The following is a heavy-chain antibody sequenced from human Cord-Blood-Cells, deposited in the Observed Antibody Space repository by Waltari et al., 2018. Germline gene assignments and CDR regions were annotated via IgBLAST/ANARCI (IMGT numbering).Heavy chain of an antibody. D-gene: IGHD3-16*01. J-gene: IGHJ3*02. Sequence: QVQLVESGGGVVQPGRSLRLSCAASGFTFSSYGMHWVRQAPGKGLEWVAVISYDGSNKYYADSVKGRFTISRDNSKNTLYLQMNSLRAEDTAVYYCAKDGGSGAFDIWGQGTMVTVSS. CDR1: GFTFSSYG. CDR2: ISYDGSNK. CDR3: AKDGGSGAFDI. V-gene: IGHV3-30*18.